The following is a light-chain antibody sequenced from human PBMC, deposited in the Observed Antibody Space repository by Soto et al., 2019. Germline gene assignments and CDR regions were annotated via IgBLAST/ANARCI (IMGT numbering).Light chain of an antibody. CDR1: SSDVGGYNY. J-gene: IGLJ2*01. CDR3: AAWDDSLRGLV. V-gene: IGLV2-14*01. Sequence: QSALTQPASVSGSPGQSITISCTGTSSDVGGYNYVSWYQQHPGKAPKLMIYEVSNRPSGVSNRFSGSKSGNTASLTISGLQAEDEADYYCAAWDDSLRGLVFGGGTKVTVL. CDR2: EVS.